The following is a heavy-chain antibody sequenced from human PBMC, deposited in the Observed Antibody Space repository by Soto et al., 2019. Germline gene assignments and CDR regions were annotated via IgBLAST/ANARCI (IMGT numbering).Heavy chain of an antibody. CDR1: GGSISRSTYY. J-gene: IGHJ3*01. Sequence: GTLSLTCTVSGGSISRSTYYWGWLRKPPGKGLEWIGSIYSSGSTYYHPSLKSRVTISVDTSKNQFFLRLSSVTAADTAVYYCATPVTSGYQALEVWGQGTMVTVSS. CDR3: ATPVTSGYQALEV. V-gene: IGHV4-39*01. CDR2: IYSSGST. D-gene: IGHD3-22*01.